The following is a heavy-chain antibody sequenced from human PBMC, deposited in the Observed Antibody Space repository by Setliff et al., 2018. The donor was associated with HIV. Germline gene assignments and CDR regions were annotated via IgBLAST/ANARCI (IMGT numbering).Heavy chain of an antibody. CDR3: AKTQAYYYDSSGYYYYDY. CDR2: IKQDGSKT. Sequence: GGSLRLSCAASGFTLSDYWMTWVRQAPGKGLEWVANIKQDGSKTFYVDSVKGRFIISRDNTKNSLYLQMNSLRAEDTAVYYCAKTQAYYYDSSGYYYYDYWGQGTLVTVSS. CDR1: GFTLSDYW. J-gene: IGHJ4*02. V-gene: IGHV3-7*01. D-gene: IGHD3-22*01.